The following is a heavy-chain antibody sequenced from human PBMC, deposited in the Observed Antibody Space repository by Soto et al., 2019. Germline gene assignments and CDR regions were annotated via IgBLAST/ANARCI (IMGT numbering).Heavy chain of an antibody. CDR2: IYYSGST. J-gene: IGHJ6*02. V-gene: IGHV4-30-4*01. D-gene: IGHD5-12*01. CDR1: GGSISSGDYY. Sequence: SETLSLTCTVSGGSISSGDYYWSWIRQPPGKGLGWIGYIYYSGSTYYNPSLKSRVTISVDTSKNQFSLKLSSVTAADTAVYYCARVIVATKRSPYYYYGMDVWGQGTTVTVSS. CDR3: ARVIVATKRSPYYYYGMDV.